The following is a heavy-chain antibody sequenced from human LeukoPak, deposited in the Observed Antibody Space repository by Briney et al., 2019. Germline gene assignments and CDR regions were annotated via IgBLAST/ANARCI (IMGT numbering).Heavy chain of an antibody. CDR2: IYRSGST. Sequence: SETLPLTCSGSNYSISNSLYWGWLRQPPGKGLEWIGSIYRSGSTFYNPSLKSRVTISLDTSKNQFSLKLSSVTAADTAVYFCARGTYGYYMDVWGKGTTVTVSS. V-gene: IGHV4-38-2*02. D-gene: IGHD4-17*01. CDR1: NYSISNSLY. CDR3: ARGTYGYYMDV. J-gene: IGHJ6*03.